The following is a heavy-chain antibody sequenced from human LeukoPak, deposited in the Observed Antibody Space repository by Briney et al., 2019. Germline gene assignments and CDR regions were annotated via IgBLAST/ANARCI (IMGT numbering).Heavy chain of an antibody. J-gene: IGHJ4*02. Sequence: GGSLRLSCAASGFTFSSYSMNWVRQAPGKGLEWVSYISSSSSTIYYADSVKGRFTISRDNAKNSPYLQMNSLRAEDTAVYYCAREGGYYTAYFDYWGQGTLVTVSS. V-gene: IGHV3-48*04. CDR2: ISSSSSTI. D-gene: IGHD3-3*01. CDR1: GFTFSSYS. CDR3: AREGGYYTAYFDY.